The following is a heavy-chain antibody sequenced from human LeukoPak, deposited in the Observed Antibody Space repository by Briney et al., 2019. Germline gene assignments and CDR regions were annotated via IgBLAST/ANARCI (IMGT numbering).Heavy chain of an antibody. J-gene: IGHJ5*02. CDR2: INLNSGGT. CDR1: GYTFTGYY. CDR3: ARDWSGYSGYERYNWFDP. Sequence: ASVKVSCQASGYTFTGYYMHWLRQAPGQGLEWMGWINLNSGGTNYAQKFQGRVTMTRDTSISTAYMELSRLRSDDTAVYYCARDWSGYSGYERYNWFDPWGQGTLVTVSS. D-gene: IGHD5-12*01. V-gene: IGHV1-2*02.